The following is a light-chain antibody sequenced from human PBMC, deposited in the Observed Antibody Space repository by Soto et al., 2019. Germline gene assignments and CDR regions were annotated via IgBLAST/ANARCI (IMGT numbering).Light chain of an antibody. CDR1: QSVTYN. J-gene: IGKJ4*01. V-gene: IGKV3-15*01. Sequence: EIVMTQSPATLSVSPGETATLSCRASQSVTYNLAWYQQKPGQGPRLLIYGAFTRATGIPARFSGSGSGTEYTLTISSLQSEDCAVNYCQQYKNWPPLTFGGGTKVEIK. CDR2: GAF. CDR3: QQYKNWPPLT.